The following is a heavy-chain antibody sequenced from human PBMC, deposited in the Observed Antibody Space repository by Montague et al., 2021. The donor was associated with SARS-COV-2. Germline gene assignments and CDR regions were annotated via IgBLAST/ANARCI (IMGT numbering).Heavy chain of an antibody. D-gene: IGHD3-3*01. CDR2: INHSGST. Sequence: SETLSLTCAVYGGSFSGYYWSWIRQPPGKGLEWIGEINHSGSTNYNPSLKSRVTISVDTSKNQFSLKLSSVTAADTAVYYCAGIRCITIFGVVITPYYYGMDVWGQGTTVTVS. CDR1: GGSFSGYY. J-gene: IGHJ6*02. V-gene: IGHV4-34*01. CDR3: AGIRCITIFGVVITPYYYGMDV.